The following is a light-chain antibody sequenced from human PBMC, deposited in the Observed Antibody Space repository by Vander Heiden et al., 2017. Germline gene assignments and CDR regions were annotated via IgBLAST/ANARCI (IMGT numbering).Light chain of an antibody. Sequence: EIVLTHSPATLPLSRGERAPSSCRASQSVSSSYLAWYQQKPGQAPRRLMYGASYRATGIPDRFSGSGSGTDFTLTISRLEPEDFAVYYCQQYGSSAYTFGQGTKLEIK. J-gene: IGKJ2*01. CDR1: QSVSSSY. CDR2: GAS. V-gene: IGKV3-20*01. CDR3: QQYGSSAYT.